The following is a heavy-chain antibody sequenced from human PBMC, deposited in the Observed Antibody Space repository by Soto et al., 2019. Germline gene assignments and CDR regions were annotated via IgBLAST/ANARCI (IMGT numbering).Heavy chain of an antibody. V-gene: IGHV3-30*18. CDR1: GFTFSSYG. J-gene: IGHJ4*02. CDR3: AKAQHLSSCLVGNFDY. D-gene: IGHD3-3*02. CDR2: ISYDGSNK. Sequence: QVQLVESGGGVVQPGRSLRLSCAASGFTFSSYGMHWVRQAPGKGLEWVAVISYDGSNKYYADSVKGRFTISRDNSKHTLYLQMNSLRAENTAVYYCAKAQHLSSCLVGNFDYWGQGTLVTVSA.